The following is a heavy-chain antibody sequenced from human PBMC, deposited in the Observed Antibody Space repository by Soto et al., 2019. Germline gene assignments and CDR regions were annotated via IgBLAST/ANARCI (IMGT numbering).Heavy chain of an antibody. D-gene: IGHD3-16*01. CDR3: TYTTSSHGN. CDR2: ISQEGSEK. V-gene: IGHV3-7*01. Sequence: EVQLVESGGGLVQPGGSLRRSCAASGFTFSGYWMNWVRQAPGKGLEWVSNISQEGSEKHYVDSGKGRFTISRDNAKNSLYLQMNRLRAEDTAVYYCTYTTSSHGNWGQGTLVTVSS. J-gene: IGHJ4*02. CDR1: GFTFSGYW.